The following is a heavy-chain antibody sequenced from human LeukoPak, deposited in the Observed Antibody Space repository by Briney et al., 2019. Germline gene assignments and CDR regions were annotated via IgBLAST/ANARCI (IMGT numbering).Heavy chain of an antibody. CDR3: ARVRFYDTTGYSTSYYLDY. CDR2: THYSGTG. V-gene: IGHV4-59*01. Sequence: SETLSLTCAVSGGPIIASYWSWIRQPPGEGLEWIGYTHYSGTGSYNPSLKSRVTISIDTSKNRFSLRLTSVTAADTAVYYCARVRFYDTTGYSTSYYLDYWGQGALVTVSS. CDR1: GGPIIASY. D-gene: IGHD3-22*01. J-gene: IGHJ4*02.